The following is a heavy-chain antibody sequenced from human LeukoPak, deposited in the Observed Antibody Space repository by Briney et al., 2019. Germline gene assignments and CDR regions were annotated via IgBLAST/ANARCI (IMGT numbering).Heavy chain of an antibody. V-gene: IGHV3-30*14. CDR1: GFTFRSYA. Sequence: GGSLRLSCAASGFTFRSYAIHWVRQAPGKGLEWVAVISYEGSNKYYAESVKGRFTISRDNSKNTLYLQMNSLRAEDTAVYYCARDPASGYSPFDYWGQGTLVTVSS. J-gene: IGHJ4*02. D-gene: IGHD3-22*01. CDR2: ISYEGSNK. CDR3: ARDPASGYSPFDY.